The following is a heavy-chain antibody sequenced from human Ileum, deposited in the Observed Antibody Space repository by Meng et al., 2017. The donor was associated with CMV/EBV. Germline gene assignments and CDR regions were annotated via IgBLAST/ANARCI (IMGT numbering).Heavy chain of an antibody. CDR2: ISAYNGNT. CDR1: GYTFTSYG. Sequence: ASVKVSCKASGYTFTSYGISWVRQAPGQGLEWMGWISAYNGNTNYAQKLQGRVTMTTDTSTSTAYMELRRLRSDDTAVYYCARDQSGVSNYVPYYYYGMDVWGQGTTVTVSS. CDR3: ARDQSGVSNYVPYYYYGMDV. J-gene: IGHJ6*02. D-gene: IGHD4-11*01. V-gene: IGHV1-18*01.